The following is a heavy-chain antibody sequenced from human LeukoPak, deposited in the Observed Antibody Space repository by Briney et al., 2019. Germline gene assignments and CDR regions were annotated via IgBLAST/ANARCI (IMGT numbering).Heavy chain of an antibody. D-gene: IGHD3-9*01. V-gene: IGHV5-51*01. CDR3: ARQYYDILTDPNYFDF. CDR2: ILPGDSDT. J-gene: IGHJ4*02. Sequence: GESLKISCKGSGYSFSNYWIGWVRQMHGKGLEWLGIILPGDSDTRYSPSFQGQVTMSADKSISTAYLQWSSLKAADTAMYYCARQYYDILTDPNYFDFWGKGTLVTVSS. CDR1: GYSFSNYW.